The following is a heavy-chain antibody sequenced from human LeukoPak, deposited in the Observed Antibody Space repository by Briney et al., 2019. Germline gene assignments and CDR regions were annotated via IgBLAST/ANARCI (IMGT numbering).Heavy chain of an antibody. D-gene: IGHD1-1*01. Sequence: DSVKGSCKSSGYTLTYHFIHWVRQAPGQGLEWVGEINPYNGYTKYAWRLQGRVTMTRDTSISTAFMEVSRLTSDDTAVYYCARDYSLNDFDYWGQGTLVTVAS. CDR3: ARDYSLNDFDY. J-gene: IGHJ4*02. CDR1: GYTLTYHF. V-gene: IGHV1-2*02. CDR2: INPYNGYT.